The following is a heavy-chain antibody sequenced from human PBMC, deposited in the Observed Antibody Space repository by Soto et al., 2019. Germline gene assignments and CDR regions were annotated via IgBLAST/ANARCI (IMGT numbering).Heavy chain of an antibody. V-gene: IGHV3-23*01. D-gene: IGHD3-10*01. J-gene: IGHJ4*02. CDR3: AKHYYGPEH. Sequence: GGSLRLSCAASGFTFTNYAMTWVRQAPGKGLEWVSRISGSSGNTYYSDSVKGRFSVSRDSSKSTLYLQMSSLRAEDTAVYYCAKHYYGPEHWGQGTLVTVSS. CDR2: ISGSSGNT. CDR1: GFTFTNYA.